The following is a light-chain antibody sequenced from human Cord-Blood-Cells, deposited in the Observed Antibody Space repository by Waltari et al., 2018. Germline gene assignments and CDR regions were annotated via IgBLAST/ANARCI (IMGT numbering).Light chain of an antibody. Sequence: EIVLTQSPATLSLSPGERAPLSCRASQRVSSYLAWYQQKPGQAPRLLIYDASNRATGIPARFSGSGSGTDFTLTIISLEPEDFAVYYCQQRSNWPPLTFGGGTKVEIK. CDR1: QRVSSY. CDR2: DAS. J-gene: IGKJ4*01. CDR3: QQRSNWPPLT. V-gene: IGKV3-11*01.